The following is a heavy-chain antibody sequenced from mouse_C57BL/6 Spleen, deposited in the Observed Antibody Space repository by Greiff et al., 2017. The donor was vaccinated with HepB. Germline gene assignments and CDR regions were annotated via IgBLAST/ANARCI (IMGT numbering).Heavy chain of an antibody. J-gene: IGHJ4*01. V-gene: IGHV1-5*01. Sequence: EVKPQESGTVLARPGASVKMSCKTSGYTFTSYRMHWVKQRPGKGLEWIGAIYPGNSDTSYNQKFKGKAKLTAVTSASTAYLELSSLTTEDAAVYYCTRSNWDYAMDYWGQGTSVTVSS. D-gene: IGHD4-1*01. CDR2: IYPGNSDT. CDR1: GYTFTSYR. CDR3: TRSNWDYAMDY.